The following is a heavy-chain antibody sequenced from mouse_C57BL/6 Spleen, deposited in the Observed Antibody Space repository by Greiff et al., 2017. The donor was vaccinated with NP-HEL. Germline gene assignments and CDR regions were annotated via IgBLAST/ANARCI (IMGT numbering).Heavy chain of an antibody. D-gene: IGHD1-1*01. CDR1: GYTFTSYW. Sequence: QVHVKQPGAELVMPGASVKLSCKASGYTFTSYWMHWVKQRPGQGLEWIGEIDPSDSYTNYNQKFKGKSTLTVDKSSSTAYMQLSSLTSEDSAVYYCARRYYGSSYFDYWGQGTTLTVSS. J-gene: IGHJ2*01. CDR3: ARRYYGSSYFDY. V-gene: IGHV1-69*01. CDR2: IDPSDSYT.